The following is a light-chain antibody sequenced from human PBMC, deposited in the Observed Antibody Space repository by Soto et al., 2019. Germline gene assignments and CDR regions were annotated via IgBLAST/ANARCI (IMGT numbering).Light chain of an antibody. CDR2: DAS. V-gene: IGKV3-11*01. J-gene: IGKJ3*01. CDR3: QQRSNWLFT. Sequence: EIVLTQSPATLSLSPGERATLSCRASQSVSSYLAWYQQRPGQAPRLLMYDASNRATGIPPRFSGSGSGTDFTLTISSLEPEDFAIYYCQQRSNWLFTFGPGTRVDFK. CDR1: QSVSSY.